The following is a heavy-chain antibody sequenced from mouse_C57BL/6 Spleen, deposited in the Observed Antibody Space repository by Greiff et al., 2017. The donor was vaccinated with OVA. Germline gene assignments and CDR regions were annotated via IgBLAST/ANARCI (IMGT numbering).Heavy chain of an antibody. Sequence: QVQLQQSGAELVRPGTSVKVSCKASGYAFTNYLIEWVKQRPGQGLEWIGVINPGSGGTNYNEKFKGKATLTVDTSSSTAYMQLSSLTSEDSAVYSCAKRDYSNYSFAYWGQGTLVTVSA. V-gene: IGHV1-54*01. D-gene: IGHD2-5*01. CDR1: GYAFTNYL. CDR2: INPGSGGT. CDR3: AKRDYSNYSFAY. J-gene: IGHJ3*01.